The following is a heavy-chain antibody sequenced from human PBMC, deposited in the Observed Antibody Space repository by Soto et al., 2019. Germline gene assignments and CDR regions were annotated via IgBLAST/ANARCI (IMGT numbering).Heavy chain of an antibody. CDR3: ASTTQVLRRGAFDI. J-gene: IGHJ3*02. CDR2: IYYSGST. V-gene: IGHV4-59*01. D-gene: IGHD2-15*01. Sequence: TLSLTCTVSGGSISSYYWSWIRQPPGKGLEWIGYIYYSGSTNYNPSLKSRVTISVDTSKNQFSLKLSSVTAADTAVYYCASTTQVLRRGAFDIWGQGTMVTVSS. CDR1: GGSISSYY.